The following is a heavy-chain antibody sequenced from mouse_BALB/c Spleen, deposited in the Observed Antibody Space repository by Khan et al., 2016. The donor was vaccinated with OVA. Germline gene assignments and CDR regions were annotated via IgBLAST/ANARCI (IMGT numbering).Heavy chain of an antibody. V-gene: IGHV1S81*02. CDR2: INPSNGGT. CDR3: ARSGYGNPFAF. J-gene: IGHJ3*01. Sequence: VQLQESGAELVKPGASVKISCKASGYSFTSYYMYWVKQRPGQGLEWIGGINPSNGGTHFNEKFKSKATLTVDKSSSTANMQLSSLTSEDSAVYYCARSGYGNPFAFWGQGTLVTVSA. CDR1: GYSFTSYY. D-gene: IGHD2-1*01.